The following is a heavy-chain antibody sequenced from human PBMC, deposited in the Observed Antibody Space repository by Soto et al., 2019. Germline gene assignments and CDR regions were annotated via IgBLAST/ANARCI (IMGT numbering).Heavy chain of an antibody. D-gene: IGHD1-1*01. CDR3: AREPATAKPEGVDF. CDR1: GYTFSDYY. CDR2: INPNSGGT. J-gene: IGHJ4*02. Sequence: QVQLVQSGAEVRKPGASVKVSCKASGYTFSDYYIHWVRQAPGQGLEWMGWINPNSGGTKYAPKFQGGVTMTRDTSNTTADMELSRLRSGDTAVYYCAREPATAKPEGVDFWGQGTLVTVSS. V-gene: IGHV1-2*02.